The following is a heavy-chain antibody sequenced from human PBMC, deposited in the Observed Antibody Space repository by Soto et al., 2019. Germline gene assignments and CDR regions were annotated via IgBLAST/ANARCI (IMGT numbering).Heavy chain of an antibody. CDR3: ARDRSHYDYIWGSYRQGPDAFDI. J-gene: IGHJ3*02. CDR2: ISSSSSYT. V-gene: IGHV3-21*01. D-gene: IGHD3-16*02. Sequence: GGSLRLSCAVSGFTFSSHAMSWVRQAPGKGLECVSSISSSSSYTYYADSVKGRFTISRDNAKNSLYLQMNSLRAEDTAVYYCARDRSHYDYIWGSYRQGPDAFDIWGQGTMVTVSS. CDR1: GFTFSSHA.